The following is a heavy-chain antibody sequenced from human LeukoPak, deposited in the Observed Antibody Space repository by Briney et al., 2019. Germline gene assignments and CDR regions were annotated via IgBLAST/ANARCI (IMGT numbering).Heavy chain of an antibody. CDR1: GGSISSSTYY. D-gene: IGHD3-10*01. J-gene: IGHJ4*02. V-gene: IGHV4-39*01. Sequence: PSETLSLTCTVSGGSISSSTYYWGWIRRPPGKGLEWIGSIYYSGSTYYNPSLKSRVTVSVDTSKNQFSLKLSSVTAADTAVYYCARHGRFGSGDFRTYCDYWGQGNLVTVSS. CDR3: ARHGRFGSGDFRTYCDY. CDR2: IYYSGST.